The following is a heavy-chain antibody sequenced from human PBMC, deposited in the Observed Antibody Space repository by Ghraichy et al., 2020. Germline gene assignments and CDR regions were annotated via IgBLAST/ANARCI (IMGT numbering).Heavy chain of an antibody. J-gene: IGHJ6*01. D-gene: IGHD3-3*01. CDR2: ISSSGSTI. Sequence: VSYISSSGSTIYYADSVKGRFTISRDNAKNSLYLQMNSLRAEDTAVYYCAGGEWLFSGYYYGMDVWG. CDR3: AGGEWLFSGYYYGMDV. V-gene: IGHV3-11*01.